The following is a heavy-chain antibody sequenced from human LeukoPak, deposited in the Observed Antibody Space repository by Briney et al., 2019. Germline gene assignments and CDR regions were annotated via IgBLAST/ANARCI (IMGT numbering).Heavy chain of an antibody. V-gene: IGHV3-48*03. CDR1: GFTFSSYE. CDR3: ATRRFGELTY. J-gene: IGHJ4*02. D-gene: IGHD3-10*01. Sequence: PGGSLRLSCAASGFTFSSYEMNWVRQAPGKGLEWVSYISSSGSNIKYADSVKGRFSISRDTSKNTLYLQMNSLRVEDTAVYYCATRRFGELTYWGQGTLVTVSS. CDR2: ISSSGSNI.